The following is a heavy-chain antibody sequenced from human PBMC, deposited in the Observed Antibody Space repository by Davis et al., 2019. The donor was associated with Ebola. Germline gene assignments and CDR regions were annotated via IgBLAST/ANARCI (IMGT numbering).Heavy chain of an antibody. Sequence: SVKVSCKASGGTFSSYAISWVRQAPGQGLEWMGRIIPILGIANYAQKFQGRVTITADKSTSTAYMELSSLRSEDTAVYYCARDWGVLRYFDWLSDAFDIWGQGTMVTVSS. CDR1: GGTFSSYA. CDR2: IIPILGIA. D-gene: IGHD3-9*01. J-gene: IGHJ3*02. V-gene: IGHV1-69*04. CDR3: ARDWGVLRYFDWLSDAFDI.